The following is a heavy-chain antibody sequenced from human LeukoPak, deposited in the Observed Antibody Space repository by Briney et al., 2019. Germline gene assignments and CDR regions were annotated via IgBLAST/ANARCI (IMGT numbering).Heavy chain of an antibody. CDR3: ARDPDNLYGSGSYYTHDP. CDR2: INPNSGGT. Sequence: GASVKVSCKASGYTFTGYYMHWVRQAPGQGLEWMGWINPNSGGTNYAQKFQGRVTMTRDTSISTAYMELSRPRSDDTAVYYCARDPDNLYGSGSYYTHDPWGQGTLVTVSS. CDR1: GYTFTGYY. J-gene: IGHJ5*02. V-gene: IGHV1-2*02. D-gene: IGHD3-10*01.